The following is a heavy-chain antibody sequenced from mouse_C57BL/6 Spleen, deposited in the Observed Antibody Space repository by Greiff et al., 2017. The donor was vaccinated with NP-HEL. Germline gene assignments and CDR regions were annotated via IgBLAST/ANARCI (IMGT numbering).Heavy chain of an antibody. D-gene: IGHD1-1*01. CDR3: ARVPITTVVAYYAMDY. Sequence: EVQLKESGGGLVKPGGSLKLSCAASGFTFSDYGMHWVRQAPEKWLEWVAYISSGSSTIYYADTVKGRFTISRDNAKNTLFLQMTSLRSEDTAMYYCARVPITTVVAYYAMDYWGQGTSVTVSS. CDR1: GFTFSDYG. V-gene: IGHV5-17*01. CDR2: ISSGSSTI. J-gene: IGHJ4*01.